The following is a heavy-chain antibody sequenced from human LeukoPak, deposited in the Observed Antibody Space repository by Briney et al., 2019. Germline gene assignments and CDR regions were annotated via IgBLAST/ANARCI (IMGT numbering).Heavy chain of an antibody. Sequence: TSVTVSLTCTVGTFSIYANSWVRQAPGQGLEWVGRIIPILDIANNAQKFQGRATITADKSTSTAYMELSSLRSEDTAVYYCAILWPTSDFDYWGQGTLVTVSS. CDR3: AILWPTSDFDY. CDR1: VGTFSIYA. D-gene: IGHD3-10*01. J-gene: IGHJ4*02. CDR2: IIPILDIA. V-gene: IGHV1-69*04.